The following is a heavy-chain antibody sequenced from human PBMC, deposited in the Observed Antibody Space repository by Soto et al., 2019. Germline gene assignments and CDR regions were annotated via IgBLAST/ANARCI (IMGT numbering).Heavy chain of an antibody. CDR2: ISYDGSNK. J-gene: IGHJ4*02. V-gene: IGHV3-30*18. D-gene: IGHD6-13*01. Sequence: QVQLVESGGGVVQPGRSLRLSCAASGFTFSSYVMHWVRQAPGKGLEWVAVISYDGSNKYYADSVKGRFTISRDNSKNTLYLQMNSLRAEDTAVYYCAKDLRSSSWYQESGIDYWGQGTLVTVSS. CDR1: GFTFSSYV. CDR3: AKDLRSSSWYQESGIDY.